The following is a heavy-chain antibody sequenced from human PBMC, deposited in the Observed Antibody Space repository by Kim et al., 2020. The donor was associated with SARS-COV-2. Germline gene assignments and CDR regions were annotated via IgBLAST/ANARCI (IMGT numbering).Heavy chain of an antibody. D-gene: IGHD4-17*01. J-gene: IGHJ6*02. CDR2: IKQDGSEK. CDR3: ARDFTVTTHYYYGMDV. CDR1: GFTFSSYW. V-gene: IGHV3-7*03. Sequence: GGSRRLSSAASGFTFSSYWMNWVRQAPGKGLEWVANIKQDGSEKYYVDSVKGRFTISRDNAKNSLYLQMNSLRAEDTAVYYCARDFTVTTHYYYGMDVWGQGTTVTVSS.